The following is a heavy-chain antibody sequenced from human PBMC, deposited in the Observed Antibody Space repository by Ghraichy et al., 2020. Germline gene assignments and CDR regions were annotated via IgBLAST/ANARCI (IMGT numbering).Heavy chain of an antibody. CDR1: GFTFSSYW. CDR3: ARGVPYYAFWSGSTFDD. J-gene: IGHJ4*02. V-gene: IGHV3-7*01. D-gene: IGHD3-3*01. Sequence: GSLRLSCAASGFTFSSYWMSWVRQAPGKGLEWVANIKQDGSEKYYVDSVKGRFTISRDNAKNSLYLQMNSLRAEDTAVYYCARGVPYYAFWSGSTFDDWGQGTLVTVSS. CDR2: IKQDGSEK.